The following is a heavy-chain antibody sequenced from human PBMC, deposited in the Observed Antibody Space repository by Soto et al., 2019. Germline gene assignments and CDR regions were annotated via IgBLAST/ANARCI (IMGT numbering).Heavy chain of an antibody. Sequence: SVKLRCKASGYRITSYALHWVRQAPGQRLEWMGWINAGNGNTKYSQKFQGRVTITRDTSASTAYMELSSLRSEDTAVYYCARSIAVATNFDYWGQGTLVTVSS. CDR3: ARSIAVATNFDY. D-gene: IGHD6-19*01. V-gene: IGHV1-3*01. CDR2: INAGNGNT. J-gene: IGHJ4*02. CDR1: GYRITSYA.